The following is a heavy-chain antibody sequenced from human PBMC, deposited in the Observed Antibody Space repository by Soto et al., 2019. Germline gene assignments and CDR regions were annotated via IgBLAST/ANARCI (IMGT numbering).Heavy chain of an antibody. J-gene: IGHJ5*02. Sequence: QVQLVQSGAEVKKPGASVKVSCKASGYTLTTYAMHWVRQAPGQRLEWMGWINAGNGNTKYSQKFQGRVTITRDTSANTAYMELSSLRSEDTAVYYCEREPLSDGEAWVLDPWGQGTLVTVSS. V-gene: IGHV1-3*01. CDR1: GYTLTTYA. CDR3: EREPLSDGEAWVLDP. CDR2: INAGNGNT. D-gene: IGHD3-10*01.